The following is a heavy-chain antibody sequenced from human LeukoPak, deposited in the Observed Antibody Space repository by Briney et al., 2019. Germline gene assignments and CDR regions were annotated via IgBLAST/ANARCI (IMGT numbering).Heavy chain of an antibody. J-gene: IGHJ5*02. CDR2: IKEDGSEK. CDR1: GFTFSSYW. CDR3: ARFANLAS. Sequence: GGSLRLSCAASGFTFSSYWMNWVRQAPGKGLEWVANIKEDGSEKNYVDSVKGRFTISRDNAKNSLFLQMNSLRVEDTAVYYCARFANLASWGQGTQVTVSS. V-gene: IGHV3-7*01. D-gene: IGHD3-16*01.